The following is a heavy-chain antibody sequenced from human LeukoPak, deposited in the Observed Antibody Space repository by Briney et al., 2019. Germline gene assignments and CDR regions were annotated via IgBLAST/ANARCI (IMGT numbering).Heavy chain of an antibody. CDR1: GFTFSSYA. CDR3: ARPSPPGDGYNPCDY. Sequence: GGSLRLSCAASGFTFSSYAMHWVRQAPGKGLEGVAVISNDERNKYYAESVKGRFTISRDNSKNTVYLQMNSLRTEDTAVYYCARPSPPGDGYNPCDYWGPGALVTVSS. V-gene: IGHV3-30*04. D-gene: IGHD5-24*01. CDR2: ISNDERNK. J-gene: IGHJ4*02.